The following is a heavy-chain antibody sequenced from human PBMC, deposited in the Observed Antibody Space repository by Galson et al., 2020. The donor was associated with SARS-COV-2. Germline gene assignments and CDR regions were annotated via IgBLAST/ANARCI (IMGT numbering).Heavy chain of an antibody. V-gene: IGHV3-33*06. J-gene: IGHJ4*02. CDR2: IWYDGSNK. CDR1: GFTFSSYG. Sequence: GESLKISCAASGFTFSSYGMHWVRQAPGKGLEWVAVIWYDGSNKYYADSVKGRFTISRDNSKNTLYLQMNSLRAEDTAVYYCAKDLQSYYEKQEGGVLDYWGQGTLVTVSS. CDR3: AKDLQSYYEKQEGGVLDY. D-gene: IGHD3-22*01.